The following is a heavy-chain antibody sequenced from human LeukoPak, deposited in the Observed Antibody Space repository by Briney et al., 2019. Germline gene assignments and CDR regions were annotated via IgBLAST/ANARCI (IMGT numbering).Heavy chain of an antibody. V-gene: IGHV1-18*01. CDR1: GYTFTSYG. Sequence: ASVKVSCKASGYTFTSYGISWVRRAPGQGLEWMGWISAYNGNTNYAQKLQGRVTMTTDTSTSTAYMELRSLRSDDTAVYYCARRRDYDSSGYYHNWFDPWGQGTLVTVSS. J-gene: IGHJ5*02. D-gene: IGHD3-22*01. CDR3: ARRRDYDSSGYYHNWFDP. CDR2: ISAYNGNT.